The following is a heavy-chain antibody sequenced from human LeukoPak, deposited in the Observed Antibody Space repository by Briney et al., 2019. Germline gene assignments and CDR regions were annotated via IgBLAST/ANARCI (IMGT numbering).Heavy chain of an antibody. CDR1: GGSISSYY. J-gene: IGHJ1*01. Sequence: SETLSLTCTVSGGSISSYYWSWIRQPPGKGLEWIGYIYYSGSTNYNPSLKSRVTISVDTSKNQFSPKLSSVTAADTAVYYCASAVVPAAMPTEYFQHWGQGTLVTVSS. V-gene: IGHV4-59*08. CDR2: IYYSGST. CDR3: ASAVVPAAMPTEYFQH. D-gene: IGHD2-2*01.